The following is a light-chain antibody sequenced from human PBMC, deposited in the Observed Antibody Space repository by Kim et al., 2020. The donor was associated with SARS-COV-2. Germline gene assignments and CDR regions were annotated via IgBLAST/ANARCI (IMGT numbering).Light chain of an antibody. CDR3: QAWDSETWL. CDR2: QDD. Sequence: SYELTQPPSVSVSPGQTTTITCSGDKLVNRYACWYQHKPGQSPVVVIFQDDKRPSGIPERFSGSNSGHTATLTISGTQAIDEADYYCQAWDSETWLFGGGTQLTVL. CDR1: KLVNRY. J-gene: IGLJ3*02. V-gene: IGLV3-1*01.